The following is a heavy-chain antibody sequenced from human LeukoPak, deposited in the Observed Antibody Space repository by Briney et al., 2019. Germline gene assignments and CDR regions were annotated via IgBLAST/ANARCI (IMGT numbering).Heavy chain of an antibody. CDR2: IYSGST. J-gene: IGHJ4*02. D-gene: IGHD3-10*01. Sequence: PGGSLRLSCTVSGFTVSSNSMSWVRQAPGKGLEWVSFIYSGSTHYSDSVKGRFTISRDSSKNILYLQMNALTTEDTAVYYCAKDRGSGTYYLIPDYWGQGTLVIVSS. V-gene: IGHV3-66*03. CDR1: GFTVSSNS. CDR3: AKDRGSGTYYLIPDY.